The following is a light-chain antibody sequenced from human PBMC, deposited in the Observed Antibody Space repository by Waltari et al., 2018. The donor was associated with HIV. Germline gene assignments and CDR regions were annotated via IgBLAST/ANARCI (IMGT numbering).Light chain of an antibody. CDR1: SSDVGGYNY. J-gene: IGLJ2*01. V-gene: IGLV2-11*01. CDR2: EVT. CDR3: CSYADTYFVV. Sequence: QSALTQPRSVSGSPGQSVTISCTGTSSDVGGYNYVSWYQHHPNKGPKLMIYEVTKRPSGVPDRFSGSKSGNTASLTISGLQAEDEADYYCCSYADTYFVVFGGRTKLTVL.